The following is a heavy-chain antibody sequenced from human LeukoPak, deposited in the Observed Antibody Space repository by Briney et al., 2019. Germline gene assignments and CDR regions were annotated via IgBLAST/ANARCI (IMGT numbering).Heavy chain of an antibody. CDR3: AKNPSLGDSSVRVDY. CDR2: ISGSGGST. V-gene: IGHV3-23*01. J-gene: IGHJ4*02. CDR1: GFTFSSYG. Sequence: PGGSLRLSCAASGFTFSSYGMSWVRQAPGKGLEWVSAISGSGGSTYYADSVKGRFTISRDNSKNTLYLQMNSLRAEDTAVYYCAKNPSLGDSSVRVDYWGQGTLVTVSS. D-gene: IGHD3-22*01.